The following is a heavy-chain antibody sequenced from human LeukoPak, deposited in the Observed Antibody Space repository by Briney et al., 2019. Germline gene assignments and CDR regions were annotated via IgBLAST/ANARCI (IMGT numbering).Heavy chain of an antibody. CDR2: ISSDGSST. D-gene: IGHD3-10*01. Sequence: GGSLRLSCAVSGFTFSSYWMHWVRQAPGKGLVWVSRISSDGSSTTYADSVKGRFTISRDNAKNTLYLQMNSLRAEDTAVYHCARDRGGSAFDILGQGTMVTVSS. CDR1: GFTFSSYW. J-gene: IGHJ3*02. V-gene: IGHV3-74*01. CDR3: ARDRGGSAFDI.